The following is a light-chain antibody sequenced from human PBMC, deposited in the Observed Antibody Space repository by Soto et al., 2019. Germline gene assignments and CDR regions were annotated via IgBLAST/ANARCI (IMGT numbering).Light chain of an antibody. J-gene: IGKJ2*01. CDR3: QQYGSSPPYT. CDR2: GSS. Sequence: EVVLTQSPGTLSLSPGERATLSCRASQSVSNNYFAWYQQKPGQAPRLLIFGSSDSATGTPDRFSGSGSGTDFTLTISRLEPEDCAVYYCQQYGSSPPYTFGQGTKREIK. V-gene: IGKV3-20*01. CDR1: QSVSNNY.